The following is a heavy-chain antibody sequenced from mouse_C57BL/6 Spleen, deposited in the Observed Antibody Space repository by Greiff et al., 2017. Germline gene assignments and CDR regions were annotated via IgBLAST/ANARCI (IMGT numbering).Heavy chain of an antibody. CDR1: GYSITSGYY. CDR2: ISYDGSN. J-gene: IGHJ3*01. Sequence: EVKLMESGPGLVKPSQSLSLTCSVTGYSITSGYYWNWIRQFPGNKLEWMGYISYDGSNNYNPYLKNRISFTRDTSKNQFFLKLNSVTTEDTATYYCARSVVATPFAYWGEGTLVTVSA. D-gene: IGHD1-1*01. V-gene: IGHV3-6*01. CDR3: ARSVVATPFAY.